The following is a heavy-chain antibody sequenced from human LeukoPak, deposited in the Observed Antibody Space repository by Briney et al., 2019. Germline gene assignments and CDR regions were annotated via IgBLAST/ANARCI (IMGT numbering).Heavy chain of an antibody. J-gene: IGHJ6*02. V-gene: IGHV4-34*01. Sequence: SETLSLTCAVYGGSFSGYYWSWIRQPPGKGLEWIGEVNHSGSTNYNPSLKSRVTISVDTSKNQFSLKLSSVTAADTAVYYCAILSQSPHYGMDVWGQGTTVTVSS. CDR2: VNHSGST. CDR1: GGSFSGYY. CDR3: AILSQSPHYGMDV.